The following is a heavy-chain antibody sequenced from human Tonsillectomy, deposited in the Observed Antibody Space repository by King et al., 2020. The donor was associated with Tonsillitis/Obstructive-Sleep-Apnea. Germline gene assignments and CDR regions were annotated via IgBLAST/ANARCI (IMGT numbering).Heavy chain of an antibody. CDR1: GYTLTELS. CDR3: ATPLCSSSFIEAYSGMDV. D-gene: IGHD6-6*01. Sequence: QLVQSGAEVKKPGASVKVSCKVSGYTLTELSMHWVRQAPGKGLEWMGGFDPERGDTISAQKFQGRVTMTEDTSTDTAYMELSSLRSEDTAVYYCATPLCSSSFIEAYSGMDVWGQGPTVIVSS. V-gene: IGHV1-24*01. CDR2: FDPERGDT. J-gene: IGHJ6*02.